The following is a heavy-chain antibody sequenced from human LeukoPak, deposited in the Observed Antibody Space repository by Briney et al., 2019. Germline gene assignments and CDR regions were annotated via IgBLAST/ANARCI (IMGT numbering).Heavy chain of an antibody. CDR1: GGSFSGYY. D-gene: IGHD5-12*01. CDR2: INHSGST. CDR3: ARRGYSGYGV. J-gene: IGHJ4*02. V-gene: IGHV4-34*01. Sequence: SETLSLTCAVYGGSFSGYYWSWIRQPPGKGLEWIGEINHSGSTNYNLSLKSRVTISVDTSKNQFSLKLSSVTAADTAVYYCARRGYSGYGVWGQGTLVTVSS.